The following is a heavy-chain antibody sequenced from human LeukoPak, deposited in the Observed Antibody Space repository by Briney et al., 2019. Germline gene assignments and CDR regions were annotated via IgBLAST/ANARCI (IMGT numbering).Heavy chain of an antibody. CDR1: GFTVSSNY. Sequence: GGSLRLSCAASGFTVSSNYMSWVRQAPGKGLEWVSVIYTGGSTYYADSVRGRFTISRDNSKNTVYLQMNSLRAEDTAVYYCAKRDFHDSSGYAPLFQHWGQGTLVIVSS. CDR2: IYTGGST. V-gene: IGHV3-53*01. J-gene: IGHJ1*01. D-gene: IGHD3-22*01. CDR3: AKRDFHDSSGYAPLFQH.